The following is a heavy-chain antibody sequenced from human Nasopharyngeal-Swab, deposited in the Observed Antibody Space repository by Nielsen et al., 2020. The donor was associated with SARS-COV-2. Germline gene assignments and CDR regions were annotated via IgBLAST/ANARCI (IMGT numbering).Heavy chain of an antibody. Sequence: SETLSLTCAVYGGSFSGYYWSWIRQPPGKGLEWIGEINHSGSTNYNPSLKSRVTISVDTSKNQFSLKLSSVTAADTAVYYCARGSSRFLEWLLQGPYYYYGMDAWGQGTTVTVSS. D-gene: IGHD3-3*01. CDR1: GGSFSGYY. V-gene: IGHV4-34*01. J-gene: IGHJ6*02. CDR2: INHSGST. CDR3: ARGSSRFLEWLLQGPYYYYGMDA.